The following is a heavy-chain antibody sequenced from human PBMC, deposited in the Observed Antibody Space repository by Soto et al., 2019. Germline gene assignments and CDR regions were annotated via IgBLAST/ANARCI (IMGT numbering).Heavy chain of an antibody. Sequence: GASVKVSCKASGYTFTSYGISWVRQAPGQGLEWMGWISAYNGNTNYAQKLQGRVTMTTDTSTSTAYMELRSLRSDDTAVYYCAREEQLVPHDPSMGMDVWGQGTTVPVSS. V-gene: IGHV1-18*04. CDR3: AREEQLVPHDPSMGMDV. CDR1: GYTFTSYG. CDR2: ISAYNGNT. D-gene: IGHD6-13*01. J-gene: IGHJ6*02.